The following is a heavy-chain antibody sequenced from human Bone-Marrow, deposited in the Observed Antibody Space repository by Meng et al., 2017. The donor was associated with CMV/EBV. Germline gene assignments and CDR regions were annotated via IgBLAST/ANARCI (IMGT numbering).Heavy chain of an antibody. CDR3: ARPSYSSSWYQFDY. V-gene: IGHV3-21*01. CDR1: GFTFSSYS. CDR2: ISSSSSYI. D-gene: IGHD6-13*01. Sequence: GESLKISCAASGFTFSSYSMNWVRQAPGKGLEWVSSISSSSSYIYYADSVKGRFTISRDNAKNSLYLQMNSLRAEDTAVYYCARPSYSSSWYQFDYWGQATLVTVSS. J-gene: IGHJ4*02.